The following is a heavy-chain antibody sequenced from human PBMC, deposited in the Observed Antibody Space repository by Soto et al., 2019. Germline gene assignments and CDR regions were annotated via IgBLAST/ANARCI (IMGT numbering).Heavy chain of an antibody. Sequence: SVKVSCKASGFTFTSSAVQWVRQARGQRLEWIGWIVVGSGNTNYAQKFQERVTITRDMSTSTAYMELSSLRSEDTAVYYCAADNHYDYVWGSYRSPHALAYWGQGTLVTVSS. V-gene: IGHV1-58*01. D-gene: IGHD3-16*02. J-gene: IGHJ4*02. CDR2: IVVGSGNT. CDR1: GFTFTSSA. CDR3: AADNHYDYVWGSYRSPHALAY.